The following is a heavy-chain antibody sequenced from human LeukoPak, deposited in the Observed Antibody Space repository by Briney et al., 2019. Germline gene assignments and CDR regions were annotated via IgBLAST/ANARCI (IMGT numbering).Heavy chain of an antibody. CDR1: GFTFSRHS. CDR2: ISSSSRYI. V-gene: IGHV3-21*01. D-gene: IGHD1-1*01. CDR3: ARDLQGTGSPLDY. J-gene: IGHJ4*02. Sequence: GGSLRLSCAASGFTFSRHSMNWVRQAPGKGLEWVSSISSSSRYIYYADSVKGRFTISRDNAKNSLYLQMNSQRAEDTAVYYCARDLQGTGSPLDYWGQGILVIVSS.